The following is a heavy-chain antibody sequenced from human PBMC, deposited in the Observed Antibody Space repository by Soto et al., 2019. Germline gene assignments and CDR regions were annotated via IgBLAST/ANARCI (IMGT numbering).Heavy chain of an antibody. V-gene: IGHV4-59*08. Sequence: SETLSLTCTVSGGSISSYYWSWIRQPPGKGLEWIGYIYYSGSTNYNPSLKSRVTISVDTSKNQFSLKLSSVTAADTAVYYCARHIWGSYRYTDYYYMDVWGKGTTVTVSS. J-gene: IGHJ6*03. CDR1: GGSISSYY. D-gene: IGHD3-16*02. CDR2: IYYSGST. CDR3: ARHIWGSYRYTDYYYMDV.